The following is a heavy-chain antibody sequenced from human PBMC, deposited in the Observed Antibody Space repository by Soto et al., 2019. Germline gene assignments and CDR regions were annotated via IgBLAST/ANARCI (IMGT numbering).Heavy chain of an antibody. D-gene: IGHD2-21*02. CDR1: GGSISSSSYY. CDR2: IYYSGST. J-gene: IGHJ4*02. V-gene: IGHV4-39*01. Sequence: SLTCTVSGGSISSSSYYWGWIRQPPGKGLEWIGSIYYSGSTYYNPSLKSRVTISVDTSKNQFSLKLSSVTAADTAVYYCARVTAIYFDYWGQGTLVTVSS. CDR3: ARVTAIYFDY.